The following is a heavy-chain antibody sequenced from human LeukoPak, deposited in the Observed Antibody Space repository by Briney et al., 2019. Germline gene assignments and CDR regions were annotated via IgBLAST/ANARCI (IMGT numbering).Heavy chain of an antibody. CDR2: ILYDGSNQ. V-gene: IGHV3-30*14. CDR3: ASRIAAAGLLDY. CDR1: GFTFSTYA. J-gene: IGHJ4*02. D-gene: IGHD6-13*01. Sequence: PGGSLRLSCAASGFTFSTYAMHWVRQAPGKGLEWVAVILYDGSNQYYRDSVKGRFTVSRDNSKNTLYLQMNSLRAEDTAVYYCASRIAAAGLLDYWGQGTLVTVSS.